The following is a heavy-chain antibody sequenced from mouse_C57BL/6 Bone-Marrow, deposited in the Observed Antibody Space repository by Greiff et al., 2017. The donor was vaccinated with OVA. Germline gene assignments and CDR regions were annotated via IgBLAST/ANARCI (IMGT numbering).Heavy chain of an antibody. CDR3: AKLAGAY. Sequence: DVMLVESGGGLVKPGGSLKLSCAASGFTFSDYGMHWVRQAPEKGLEWVAYISSGSSTIYYADTVKGRFTISRDNAKNTLFLQMTSLRSEDTAMYYCAKLAGAYWGQGTLVTVSA. J-gene: IGHJ3*01. CDR2: ISSGSSTI. CDR1: GFTFSDYG. V-gene: IGHV5-17*01.